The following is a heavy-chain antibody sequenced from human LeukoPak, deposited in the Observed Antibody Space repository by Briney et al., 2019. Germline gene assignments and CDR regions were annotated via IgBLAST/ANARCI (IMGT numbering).Heavy chain of an antibody. V-gene: IGHV1-2*02. D-gene: IGHD3-16*02. J-gene: IGHJ4*02. CDR1: GYTFTGYY. Sequence: ASVTVSCKASGYTFTGYYMHWVRQAPGQGLEWMGWINPNSGGTNYAQKFQGRVTMTRDTSISTAYMELSRLRSDDTAVYYCARDPHRYDYVWGSYPYFDYWGQGTLVTVSS. CDR2: INPNSGGT. CDR3: ARDPHRYDYVWGSYPYFDY.